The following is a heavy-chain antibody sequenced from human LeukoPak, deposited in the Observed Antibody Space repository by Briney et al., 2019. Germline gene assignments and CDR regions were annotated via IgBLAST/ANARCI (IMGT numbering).Heavy chain of an antibody. Sequence: SQTLSLTCTVSGGSISSGDYYWSWIRQPPGKGLEWIGYIYYSGSTYYNPSLKSRVTISVDTSKNQFSLKLSSVTAADTAVYYCAREDLNPTNPYNYYGMDVWGQETRVTVSS. CDR3: AREDLNPTNPYNYYGMDV. V-gene: IGHV4-30-4*01. CDR2: IYYSGST. J-gene: IGHJ6*02. D-gene: IGHD1-14*01. CDR1: GGSISSGDYY.